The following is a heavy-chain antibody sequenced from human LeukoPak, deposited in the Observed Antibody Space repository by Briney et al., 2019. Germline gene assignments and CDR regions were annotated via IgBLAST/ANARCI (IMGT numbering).Heavy chain of an antibody. CDR3: ASASSHRIAAGGDY. J-gene: IGHJ4*02. Sequence: GGSLRLYCAASGFTFSNYWMHWVRQAPGKGLVWVSRIYSDGSSRSYADSVKGRFTISRDNAKNTLYLQMNSLRAEDTAVYYCASASSHRIAAGGDYWGQGTLVTVSS. D-gene: IGHD6-13*01. V-gene: IGHV3-74*01. CDR1: GFTFSNYW. CDR2: IYSDGSSR.